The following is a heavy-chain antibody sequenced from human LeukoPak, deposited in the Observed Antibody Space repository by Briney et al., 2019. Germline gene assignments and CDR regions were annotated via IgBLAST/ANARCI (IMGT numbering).Heavy chain of an antibody. CDR1: GFTFSSYG. CDR2: IRYDGSNK. CDR3: AKGLGGYHDAFDI. J-gene: IGHJ3*02. D-gene: IGHD5-12*01. V-gene: IGHV3-30*02. Sequence: PGGSLRLSCAASGFTFSSYGMHWVRQAPGKGLEWVAFIRYDGSNKYYADSAKGRFTISRDNSKNTLYLQMNSLRAEDTAVYYCAKGLGGYHDAFDIWGQGTMVTVSS.